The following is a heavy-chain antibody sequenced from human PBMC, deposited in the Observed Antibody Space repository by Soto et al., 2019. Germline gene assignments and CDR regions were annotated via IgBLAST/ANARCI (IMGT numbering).Heavy chain of an antibody. CDR1: GFTVSISY. Sequence: EVQLVESGGGLIQPGESLRLSCAASGFTVSISYMSWVRQAPGKGLEWVSTIYRDGSTYYADSVEGRFTISRDNSKNTLYLQMNSLRAGDTATYYCARGKGIRWYESSDYWGQGTLVTVSS. V-gene: IGHV3-53*01. CDR2: IYRDGST. CDR3: ARGKGIRWYESSDY. J-gene: IGHJ4*02. D-gene: IGHD2-15*01.